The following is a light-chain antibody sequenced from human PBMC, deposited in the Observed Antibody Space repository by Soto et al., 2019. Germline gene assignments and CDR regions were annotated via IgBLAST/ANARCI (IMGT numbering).Light chain of an antibody. CDR2: SNN. J-gene: IGLJ2*01. V-gene: IGLV1-44*01. CDR1: SSNIGSNT. Sequence: QSVLTQPPSASGTPGQRVTISCSGSSSNIGSNTVNWYQQLPGTAPKHLIFSNNQRPSGVPDRFSGSKSGTSASLAISGLQPEDEADYYCATWDGSLPGEVFGGGTKLTVL. CDR3: ATWDGSLPGEV.